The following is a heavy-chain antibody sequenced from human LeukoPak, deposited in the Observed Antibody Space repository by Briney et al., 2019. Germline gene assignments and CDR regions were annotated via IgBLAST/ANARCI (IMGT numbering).Heavy chain of an antibody. CDR3: ARDGDVDYGPYYYYGMDV. CDR1: GGSISSYY. J-gene: IGHJ6*02. D-gene: IGHD4-17*01. V-gene: IGHV4-59*01. Sequence: SETLSLTCTVSGGSISSYYWSWIRQPPGKGLEWIGYIYYSGSTNYNPSLKSRVTISVDTSKNQFSLRLSSVTAADTAVYYCARDGDVDYGPYYYYGMDVWGQGTTVTVSS. CDR2: IYYSGST.